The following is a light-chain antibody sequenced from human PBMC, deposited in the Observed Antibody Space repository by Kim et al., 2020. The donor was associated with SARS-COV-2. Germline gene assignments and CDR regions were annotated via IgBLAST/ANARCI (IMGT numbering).Light chain of an antibody. J-gene: IGKJ1*01. Sequence: SPGERATLSCRTSQTSAGNFLAWYQQKPGQAPRLLIYGASTRATDIPDRFSGSGYETDFTLTIGRLEPEDFAVYYYQQYGNLPPWTFGQGTKLEI. CDR2: GAS. CDR1: QTSAGNF. V-gene: IGKV3-20*01. CDR3: QQYGNLPPWT.